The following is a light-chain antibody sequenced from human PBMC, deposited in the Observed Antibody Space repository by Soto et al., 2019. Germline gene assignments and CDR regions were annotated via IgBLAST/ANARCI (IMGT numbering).Light chain of an antibody. V-gene: IGKV3-20*01. Sequence: ETVLTQSPGTLSLSPGERATLSCRASQSINSNYLAWYQQKPGQSPRVLIYGASSRATGIPDRFSGSGSGTDFTLTISRLEPEDFAVYYCQQYDNSPRTCGQGTKVEIK. CDR2: GAS. CDR3: QQYDNSPRT. CDR1: QSINSNY. J-gene: IGKJ1*01.